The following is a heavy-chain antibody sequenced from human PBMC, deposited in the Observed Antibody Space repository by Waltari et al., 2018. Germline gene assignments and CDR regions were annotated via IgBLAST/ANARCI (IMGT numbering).Heavy chain of an antibody. CDR1: GGTFRSYA. CDR3: ARLTIYDSSGWDDAFDI. D-gene: IGHD3-22*01. J-gene: IGHJ3*02. V-gene: IGHV1-69*04. CDR2: IIPILGIA. Sequence: QVQLVQSGAEVKKPGSSVKVSCKASGGTFRSYAISWVRPAPGQGREWMGRIIPILGIANYAQKFQGRVTITADKSTSTAYMELSSLRSEDTAVYYCARLTIYDSSGWDDAFDIWGQGTMVTVSS.